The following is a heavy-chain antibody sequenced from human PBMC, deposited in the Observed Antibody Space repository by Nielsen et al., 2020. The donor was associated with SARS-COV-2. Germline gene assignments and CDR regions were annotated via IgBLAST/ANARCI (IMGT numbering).Heavy chain of an antibody. CDR2: INPSGGST. Sequence: WVRQAPGQGLEWMGIINPSGGSTSYAQKFQGRVTMTRDTSTSTVYMELSSLRSEDTAVYYCARDFLAYDFWSGYYQSYGMDVWGQGTTVTVSS. V-gene: IGHV1-46*01. J-gene: IGHJ6*02. CDR3: ARDFLAYDFWSGYYQSYGMDV. D-gene: IGHD3-3*01.